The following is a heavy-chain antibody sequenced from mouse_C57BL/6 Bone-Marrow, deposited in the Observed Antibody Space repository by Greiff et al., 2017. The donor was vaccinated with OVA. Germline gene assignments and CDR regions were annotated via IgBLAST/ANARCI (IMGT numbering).Heavy chain of an antibody. V-gene: IGHV5-17*01. Sequence: VQLKESGGGLVKPGGSLKLSCAASGFTFSDYGMHWVRQAPEKGLEWVAYISSGSSTIYYADTVKGRFTISRDNAKNTLFLQMTSLRSEDTAMYYCARGTTDWYFDVWGTGTTVTVSS. CDR2: ISSGSSTI. CDR3: ARGTTDWYFDV. D-gene: IGHD2-14*01. J-gene: IGHJ1*03. CDR1: GFTFSDYG.